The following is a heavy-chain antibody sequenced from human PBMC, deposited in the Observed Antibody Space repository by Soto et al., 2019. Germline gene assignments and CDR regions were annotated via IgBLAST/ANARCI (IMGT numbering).Heavy chain of an antibody. J-gene: IGHJ4*02. CDR1: GFTFSGYA. Sequence: PGGSLRLSCAASGFTFSGYAMSWVRQAPGKGLEWVSTITNGAGGRTYYAVSVKGRFTISRDNSMNTLYLQLNTLRAEDTAVYYCAKCRGGDYREYYFDYWGLGTLVTVSS. D-gene: IGHD3-10*01. CDR2: ITNGAGGRT. CDR3: AKCRGGDYREYYFDY. V-gene: IGHV3-23*01.